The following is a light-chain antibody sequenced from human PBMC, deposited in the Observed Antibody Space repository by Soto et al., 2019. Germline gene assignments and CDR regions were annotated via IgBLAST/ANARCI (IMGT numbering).Light chain of an antibody. CDR1: QLISSW. Sequence: MQMTQSPSSVSASVGDSVTITCRASQLISSWLAWYQVKPGKAPKLLIYGASNRESGVPSRFSGSESGTLFTLTINSLQPEDFATYYCQQASSFPLTFGGGTTVEI. CDR3: QQASSFPLT. CDR2: GAS. J-gene: IGKJ4*01. V-gene: IGKV1-12*01.